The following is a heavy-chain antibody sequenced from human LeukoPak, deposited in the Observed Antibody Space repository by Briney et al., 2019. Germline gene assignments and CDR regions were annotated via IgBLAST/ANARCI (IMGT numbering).Heavy chain of an antibody. CDR2: ISGGSTYI. CDR1: GFIFTNYN. Sequence: GGSLRLSCAASGFIFTNYNLNWVRQAPGKGLEWISSISGGSTYIYYADSVKGRFTISRDNSKNTMSLQMNSLRAEDTALYYCAKASNSGYFYGSGRYENWFDAWGQGTLVTVSS. V-gene: IGHV3-21*01. D-gene: IGHD3-10*01. J-gene: IGHJ5*02. CDR3: AKASNSGYFYGSGRYENWFDA.